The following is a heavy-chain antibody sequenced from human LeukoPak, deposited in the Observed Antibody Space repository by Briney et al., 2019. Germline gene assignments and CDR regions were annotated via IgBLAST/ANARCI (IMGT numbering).Heavy chain of an antibody. Sequence: PSETLSLTCTVSGGSISSSSYYWGWIRQPPGKGLEWIGSIYHSGSTYYNPSLKSRVTISVDTSKNQFSLKLSSVTAADTAVYYCARVSERVLWFGELYGPYYFDYWGQGTLVTVSS. CDR2: IYHSGST. J-gene: IGHJ4*02. CDR1: GGSISSSSYY. V-gene: IGHV4-39*07. CDR3: ARVSERVLWFGELYGPYYFDY. D-gene: IGHD3-10*01.